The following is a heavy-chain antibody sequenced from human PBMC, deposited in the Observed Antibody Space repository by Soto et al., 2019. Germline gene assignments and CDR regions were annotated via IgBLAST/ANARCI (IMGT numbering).Heavy chain of an antibody. D-gene: IGHD2-2*01. CDR2: INPSGGST. V-gene: IGHV1-46*01. CDR3: ERCPGVVPALDV. Sequence: QVQLVQSGAEVKKPGASVKVSCKASGYTFTSYYMHWVRQAPGQGLEWMGIINPSGGSTSYAQKFQGRVTMTRDTSTSTVYMELSSLRSEDTAVYYCERCPGVVPALDVWGQGTTVTVSS. CDR1: GYTFTSYY. J-gene: IGHJ6*02.